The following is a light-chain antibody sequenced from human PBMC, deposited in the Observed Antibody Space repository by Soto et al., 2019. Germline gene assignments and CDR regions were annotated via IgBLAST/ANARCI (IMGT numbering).Light chain of an antibody. CDR3: QQGDSFPFT. J-gene: IGKJ4*01. Sequence: ELVLTQSPGTLSLSPGERATLSCRASQTVSANYLAWYQQKAGQAPRLLIYGASSRATGIPDRFSGSGSGTDFTLTISRLEPEDFATYSCQQGDSFPFTFGGGTKVEIK. CDR1: QTVSANY. CDR2: GAS. V-gene: IGKV3-20*01.